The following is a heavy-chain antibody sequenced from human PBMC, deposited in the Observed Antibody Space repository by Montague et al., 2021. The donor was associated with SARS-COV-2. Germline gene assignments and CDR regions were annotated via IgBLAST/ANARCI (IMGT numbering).Heavy chain of an antibody. J-gene: IGHJ4*02. D-gene: IGHD3-10*02. CDR2: IHDSGST. Sequence: SETLSLTCIVSGSSVRSYYWSWIRQPPGKGLEWIGYIHDSGSTNYNPSLKSRVTISVDTSKNQFSLKLSSATAADTAVYYCARENTATTFGGPYYIDFWGQGTLVTVSA. CDR1: GSSVRSYY. CDR3: ARENTATTFGGPYYIDF. V-gene: IGHV4-59*02.